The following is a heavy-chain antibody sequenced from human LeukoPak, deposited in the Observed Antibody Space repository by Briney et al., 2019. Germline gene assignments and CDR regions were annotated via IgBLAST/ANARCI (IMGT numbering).Heavy chain of an antibody. D-gene: IGHD3-22*01. CDR2: INPNSGGT. CDR1: GYAFTGYY. J-gene: IGHJ4*02. Sequence: ASVKVSCKASGYAFTGYYMHWVWRAPGQGLEWMGWINPNSGGTNYAQKFQGRVTMTRDTSISTAYMELSRLRSDDTAVYYCARVVVGGSSGYYASGEGNYWGQGTLVTVSS. CDR3: ARVVVGGSSGYYASGEGNY. V-gene: IGHV1-2*02.